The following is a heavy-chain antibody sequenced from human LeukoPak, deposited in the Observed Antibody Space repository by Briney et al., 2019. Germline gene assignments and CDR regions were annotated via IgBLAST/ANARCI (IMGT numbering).Heavy chain of an antibody. Sequence: PSETLSLTCAVYGGSFSGYYWSWIRQPPGKGLEWIGEINHSGRTNYNPSLKSRVTISVDTSKNQFSLKLSSVTAADTAVYYCARVHTTVTTYYFDYWGQGTLVTVSS. CDR1: GGSFSGYY. V-gene: IGHV4-34*01. J-gene: IGHJ4*02. D-gene: IGHD4-17*01. CDR3: ARVHTTVTTYYFDY. CDR2: INHSGRT.